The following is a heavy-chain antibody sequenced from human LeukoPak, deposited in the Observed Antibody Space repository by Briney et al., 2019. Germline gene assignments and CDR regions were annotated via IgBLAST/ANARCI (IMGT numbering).Heavy chain of an antibody. CDR2: ISYDGSNK. D-gene: IGHD3-3*01. Sequence: GGSLRLSCAASGFTFSSYAMHWVRQAPGKGLEWVAVISYDGSNKYYADSVKGRFTISRDNSKNTLYLQMNSLRAEDTAVYYCARRGRYDFWSGFPTTIDYWGQGTLVTVSS. CDR1: GFTFSSYA. V-gene: IGHV3-30-3*01. CDR3: ARRGRYDFWSGFPTTIDY. J-gene: IGHJ4*02.